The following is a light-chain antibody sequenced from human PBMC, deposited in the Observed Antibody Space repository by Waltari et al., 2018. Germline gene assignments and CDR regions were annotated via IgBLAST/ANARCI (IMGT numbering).Light chain of an antibody. Sequence: DILLTQSPSSVSESVGDRVPISCRASQNIDTGLAWYQQKPGKAPKLLIYATSSLQSGVPSRFSGTGSETEFTLSISSLQPDDFATYYCQQASSFLLTFGQGTRLEI. CDR2: ATS. CDR3: QQASSFLLT. J-gene: IGKJ5*01. CDR1: QNIDTG. V-gene: IGKV1-12*01.